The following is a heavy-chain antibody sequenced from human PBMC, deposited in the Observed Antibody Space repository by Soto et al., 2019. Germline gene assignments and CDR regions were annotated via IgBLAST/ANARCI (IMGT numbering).Heavy chain of an antibody. V-gene: IGHV5-51*01. CDR1: GYSFTSYW. CDR3: ARQNSGSYYVDYFDY. D-gene: IGHD1-26*01. J-gene: IGHJ4*02. CDR2: IYPGDSDT. Sequence: GESLKISCKGSGYSFTSYWIGWVRQMPGKGLEWMGIIYPGDSDTRYSPSFQGQVTISADKSISTAYLQWSSLKASDTAMYYCARQNSGSYYVDYFDYWAQGTLVPVSS.